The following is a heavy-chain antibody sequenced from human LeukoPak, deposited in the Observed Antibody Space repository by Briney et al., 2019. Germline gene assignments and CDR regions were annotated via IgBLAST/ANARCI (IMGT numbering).Heavy chain of an antibody. CDR1: GFTFSDYY. D-gene: IGHD3-22*01. CDR2: ISDSGATI. V-gene: IGHV3-11*01. J-gene: IGHJ6*03. Sequence: GGSLRLSCAASGFTFSDYYMSWVRQAPGKGLEWISYISDSGATIFYADSVKGRFTISRDNAKNSLFLQVGSLRAEDTAVYYCAKGGITMIVVYYYYMDVWGRGTTVTVSS. CDR3: AKGGITMIVVYYYYMDV.